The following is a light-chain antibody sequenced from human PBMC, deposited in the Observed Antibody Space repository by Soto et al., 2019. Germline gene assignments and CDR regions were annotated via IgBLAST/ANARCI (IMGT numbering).Light chain of an antibody. J-gene: IGLJ1*01. CDR3: SSYTSSSTLV. Sequence: QSVLTQAASVTGSPGQSITISCTGTSSDVGGYNYVSWYQQHPGKAPNLMIYDVSNRPSGVSNRFSGSKSGNTASLTISGLQAEDEADYYCSSYTSSSTLVFGTGTKVTV. CDR2: DVS. V-gene: IGLV2-14*01. CDR1: SSDVGGYNY.